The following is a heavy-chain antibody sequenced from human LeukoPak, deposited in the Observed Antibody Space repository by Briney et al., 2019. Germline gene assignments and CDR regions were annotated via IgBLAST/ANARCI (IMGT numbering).Heavy chain of an antibody. CDR2: IYTSGST. CDR1: GGSISSYY. Sequence: SETLSLTCTVSGGSISSYYWSWLRQPAGKGLEWIGRIYTSGSTNYNPSLKSRVTMSVDTSKNQFSLKLSSVTAADTAVYYCVRDSAAGTVNYWGQGTLVTVSS. J-gene: IGHJ4*02. CDR3: VRDSAAGTVNY. D-gene: IGHD6-13*01. V-gene: IGHV4-4*07.